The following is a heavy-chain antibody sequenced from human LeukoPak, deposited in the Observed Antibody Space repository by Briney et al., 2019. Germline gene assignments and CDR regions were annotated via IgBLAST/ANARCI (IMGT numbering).Heavy chain of an antibody. CDR1: GFSFNTYS. Sequence: GGSLRLSCAASGFSFNTYSMNWVRQAPGKGLEWVSSISGNSRYIYYADSVKGRFTISRDNAKNSLYLQKNSLRAEDTAVYYCASRCCSGGSCYCDGYWGQGTLVTVSS. CDR2: ISGNSRYI. D-gene: IGHD2-15*01. J-gene: IGHJ4*02. CDR3: ASRCCSGGSCYCDGY. V-gene: IGHV3-21*01.